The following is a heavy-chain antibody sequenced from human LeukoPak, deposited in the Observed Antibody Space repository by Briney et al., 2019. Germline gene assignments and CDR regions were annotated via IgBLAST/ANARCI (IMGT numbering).Heavy chain of an antibody. Sequence: ASVKVSCKAPGYTFTSYGISWVRQAPGQGLEWMGWISAYNGNTNYAQKLQGRVTMTTDTSTSTAYMELRSLRSDDTAVYYCARANPIAAAGSEGDYWGQGTLVTVSS. CDR1: GYTFTSYG. D-gene: IGHD6-13*01. CDR3: ARANPIAAAGSEGDY. CDR2: ISAYNGNT. V-gene: IGHV1-18*01. J-gene: IGHJ4*02.